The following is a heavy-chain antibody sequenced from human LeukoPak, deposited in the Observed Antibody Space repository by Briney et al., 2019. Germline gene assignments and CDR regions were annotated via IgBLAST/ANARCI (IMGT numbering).Heavy chain of an antibody. J-gene: IGHJ4*02. CDR2: ISGSGGST. CDR1: GFTFSSYA. V-gene: IGHV3-23*01. CDR3: VRGQAIVVVPVAMGF. D-gene: IGHD2-2*01. Sequence: GGSLRPSCAASGFTFSSYAMSWVRQAPGKGLEWVSAISGSGGSTYYADSVKGRFTISRDNSKNTLYLQMNSLRAEDTAVYYCVRGQAIVVVPVAMGFWGQGTLVTVSS.